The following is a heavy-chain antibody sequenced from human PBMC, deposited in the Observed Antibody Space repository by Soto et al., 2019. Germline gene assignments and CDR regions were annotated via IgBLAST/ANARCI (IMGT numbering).Heavy chain of an antibody. D-gene: IGHD6-19*01. CDR1: GYTFSSND. CDR2: MNPNSDNT. J-gene: IGHJ4*02. V-gene: IGHV1-8*01. Sequence: AASVKVSCKASGYTFSSNDINWVRQATGQGLEWMGWMNPNSDNTGYAQKFQGRVTMTRNTSISTAYMELSSLRSEDTAVYYCARQLSSGWSVFDSWGQGTLVTVSS. CDR3: ARQLSSGWSVFDS.